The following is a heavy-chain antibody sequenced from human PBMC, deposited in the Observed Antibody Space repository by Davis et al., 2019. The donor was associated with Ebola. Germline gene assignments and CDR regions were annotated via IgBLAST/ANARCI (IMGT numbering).Heavy chain of an antibody. D-gene: IGHD6-19*01. CDR2: IKFDGTDK. CDR1: GFTFSNYW. Sequence: PGGSLRLSCVTSGFTFSNYWMSWVRLAPGRGPEWVAKIKFDGTDKYYPDSVKGRFTVSRDNAKNSVFLQISSLRAEDTAVYYCAKDSGWQMSSWGRGTQVTVSS. CDR3: AKDSGWQMSS. V-gene: IGHV3-7*01. J-gene: IGHJ5*02.